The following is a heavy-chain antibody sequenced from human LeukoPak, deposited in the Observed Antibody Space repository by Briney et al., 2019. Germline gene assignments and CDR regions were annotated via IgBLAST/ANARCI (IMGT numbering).Heavy chain of an antibody. V-gene: IGHV3-66*01. CDR1: GFTVSSNY. CDR3: ARAGRGWSFDY. D-gene: IGHD6-19*01. J-gene: IGHJ4*02. CDR2: IYSGGST. Sequence: GGSLRLSCAASGFTVSSNYMSWVRQAPGKGLEWVSVIYSGGSTYYADSVKGRFTISRDNSKNTLYLQMNSLRAEDTAVYYCARAGRGWSFDYWGQGTLVTVSS.